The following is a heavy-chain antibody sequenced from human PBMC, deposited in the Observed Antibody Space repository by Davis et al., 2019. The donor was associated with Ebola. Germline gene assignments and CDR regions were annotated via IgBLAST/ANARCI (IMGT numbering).Heavy chain of an antibody. CDR3: ARGYGDYYYYGMDV. D-gene: IGHD4-17*01. J-gene: IGHJ6*02. CDR2: MNPNSGNT. Sequence: ASVKVSCKASGYTFTSYDINWVRQATGQGLEWMGWMNPNSGNTGYAQKFQGRVTITRNTSISTAYVELSSLRSEDTAVYYCARGYGDYYYYGMDVWGQGTTVTVSS. V-gene: IGHV1-8*03. CDR1: GYTFTSYD.